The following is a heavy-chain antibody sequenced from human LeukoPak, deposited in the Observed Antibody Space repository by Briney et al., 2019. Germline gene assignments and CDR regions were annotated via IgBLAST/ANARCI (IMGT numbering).Heavy chain of an antibody. D-gene: IGHD2-15*01. CDR3: ARADSFLDAFDI. V-gene: IGHV4-4*07. J-gene: IGHJ3*02. Sequence: PSETLSLTCTVSGDSISNNYWSWIRQPAGKGLEWIGRIYTSGSANYNPSLKSRVTMSVDTSKNQFSLKLSSVTAADTAVYYCARADSFLDAFDIWGQGTMVTVSS. CDR1: GDSISNNY. CDR2: IYTSGSA.